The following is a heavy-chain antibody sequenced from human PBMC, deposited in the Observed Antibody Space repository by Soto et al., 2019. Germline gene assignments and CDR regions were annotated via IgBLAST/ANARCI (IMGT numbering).Heavy chain of an antibody. CDR1: GDSISSYY. D-gene: IGHD3-10*01. CDR2: ISYTGST. J-gene: IGHJ5*02. Sequence: QVQLQESGPGLVKPSETLSLTCTVSGDSISSYYWSWIRQPPGKGLEWVGYISYTGSTIYNPSLESRATISLDTSKNQVPLSLNSVTVADMAVYYCASVGELPVWFDPWGRGTLVTVSS. V-gene: IGHV4-59*13. CDR3: ASVGELPVWFDP.